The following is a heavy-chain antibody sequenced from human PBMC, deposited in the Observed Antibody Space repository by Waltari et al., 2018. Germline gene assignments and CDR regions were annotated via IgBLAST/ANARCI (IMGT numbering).Heavy chain of an antibody. J-gene: IGHJ3*02. CDR3: ARGDGGSGLGASDI. CDR1: GFTFTNTG. Sequence: QVQLVESGGGVVPSGRYLRPLCVGSGFTFTNTGMNWVRQAAVKGRECVAVIWYDGSNKNYVDSVKGRFTISRDNSKNTMYLEMNRLRAEDTAVYFCARGDGGSGLGASDIWGQGTMVTVSS. D-gene: IGHD3-3*01. V-gene: IGHV3-33*01. CDR2: IWYDGSNK.